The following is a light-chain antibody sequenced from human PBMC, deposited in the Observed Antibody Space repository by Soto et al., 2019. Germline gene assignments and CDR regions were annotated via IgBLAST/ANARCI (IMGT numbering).Light chain of an antibody. CDR3: QQRNNWPT. J-gene: IGKJ5*01. V-gene: IGKV3-11*01. CDR2: DAI. CDR1: QSVNTY. Sequence: EVVLTQSPATLSLSPGERATLSCRASQSVNTYLAWYQQRPGQAPRLLIYDAINRATGIPDRFSGSGSGTDFTLTITGLEPEDFAVYYCQQRNNWPTFGQGTRLEIK.